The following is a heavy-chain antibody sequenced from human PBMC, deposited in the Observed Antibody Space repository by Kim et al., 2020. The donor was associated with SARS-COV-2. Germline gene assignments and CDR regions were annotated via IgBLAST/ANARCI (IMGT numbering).Heavy chain of an antibody. J-gene: IGHJ3*02. CDR1: GYSFTSYW. CDR3: ARRTVYYGSGSYSYAFDI. Sequence: GESLKISCKGSGYSFTSYWISWVRQMPGKGLEWMGRIDPSDSYTNYSPSFQGHVTISADKSISTAYLQWSSLKASDTAMYYCARRTVYYGSGSYSYAFDIWGQGTMVTASS. CDR2: IDPSDSYT. D-gene: IGHD3-10*01. V-gene: IGHV5-10-1*01.